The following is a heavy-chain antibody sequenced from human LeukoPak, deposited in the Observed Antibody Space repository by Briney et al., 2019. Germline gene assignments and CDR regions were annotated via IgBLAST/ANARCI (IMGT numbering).Heavy chain of an antibody. Sequence: GSLRLSCAASGFTFSSYAMHWVRQAPGKGLEWVAVISYDGSNKYYADSVKGRFTISRDNSKNTLYLQMNSLRAEDTAVYYCARGPGKLRFLEWSYGHDAFDIWGQGTMVTVSS. CDR1: GFTFSSYA. J-gene: IGHJ3*02. D-gene: IGHD3-3*01. V-gene: IGHV3-30-3*01. CDR3: ARGPGKLRFLEWSYGHDAFDI. CDR2: ISYDGSNK.